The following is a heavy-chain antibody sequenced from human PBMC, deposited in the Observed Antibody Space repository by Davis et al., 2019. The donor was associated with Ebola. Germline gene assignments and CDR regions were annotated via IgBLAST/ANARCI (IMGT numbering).Heavy chain of an antibody. J-gene: IGHJ5*02. D-gene: IGHD3-16*01. CDR3: AREAVWRFDP. CDR1: GFTFSNYG. V-gene: IGHV3-33*01. CDR2: IWYDGSNK. Sequence: PGGPLRLSCAASGFTFSNYGMHWVRQAPGKGLEWVALIWYDGSNKYYADSVKGRLTISRDNAKNSLYLQMNSLRAEDTAVYYCAREAVWRFDPWGQGTLVTVSS.